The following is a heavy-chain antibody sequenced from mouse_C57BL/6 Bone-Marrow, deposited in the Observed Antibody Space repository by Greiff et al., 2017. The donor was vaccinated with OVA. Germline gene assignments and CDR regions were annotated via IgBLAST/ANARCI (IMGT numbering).Heavy chain of an antibody. D-gene: IGHD1-1*01. J-gene: IGHJ3*01. CDR1: GYTFTSYW. Sequence: QVQLQQPGAELVKPGASVKVSCKASGYTFTSYWMHWVKQRPGQGLEWIGRIHPSDSDTNYNQKFKGKATLTADKSSSTAYMQLSSLTSEDSAVYYCAPLITTVEFAYWGKGTLVTVSA. CDR2: IHPSDSDT. CDR3: APLITTVEFAY. V-gene: IGHV1-74*01.